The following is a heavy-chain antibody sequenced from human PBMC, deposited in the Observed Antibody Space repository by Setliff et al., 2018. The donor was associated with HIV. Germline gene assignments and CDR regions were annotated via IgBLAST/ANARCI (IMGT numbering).Heavy chain of an antibody. Sequence: SETLSLTCTVSGGSISSGIYYWSWIRQHQGKGLEWIGYIYYNGSTYYNPSLKSRVTISVDTSKNQCSLRVRSVTAADTAVYYCARLGMTTVGIGDVFDIWGQGTMVTVSS. CDR1: GGSISSGIYY. V-gene: IGHV4-31*03. CDR3: ARLGMTTVGIGDVFDI. CDR2: IYYNGST. D-gene: IGHD4-17*01. J-gene: IGHJ3*02.